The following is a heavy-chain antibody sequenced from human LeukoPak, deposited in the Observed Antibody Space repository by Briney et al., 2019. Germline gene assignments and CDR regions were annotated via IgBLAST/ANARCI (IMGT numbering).Heavy chain of an antibody. Sequence: GESLKISWKGSGYSFTSYWIGWVRQMPGKGLEWMGIIYPGDSDTRYTPSFQGQVTISADKSISTAHLQWSSLKPSDTAMYYCARHRRDYGGNSDYFDYWGQGTLVTVSS. D-gene: IGHD4-23*01. CDR1: GYSFTSYW. CDR3: ARHRRDYGGNSDYFDY. V-gene: IGHV5-51*01. CDR2: IYPGDSDT. J-gene: IGHJ4*02.